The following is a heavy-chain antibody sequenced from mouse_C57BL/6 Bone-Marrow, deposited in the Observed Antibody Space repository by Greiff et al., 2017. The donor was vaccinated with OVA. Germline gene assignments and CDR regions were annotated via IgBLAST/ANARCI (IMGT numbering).Heavy chain of an antibody. CDR3: ARDKGLLPFAY. J-gene: IGHJ3*01. D-gene: IGHD2-3*01. V-gene: IGHV5-4*01. CDR2: ISDGGSYT. Sequence: EVQLVASGGGLVKPGGSLKLSCAASGFTFSSYAMSWVRQTPETRLEWVATISDGGSYTYYPDNVKGRFTISRDNAKNNLYLQMSHLKSEDTAMYYCARDKGLLPFAYWGQGTLVTVSA. CDR1: GFTFSSYA.